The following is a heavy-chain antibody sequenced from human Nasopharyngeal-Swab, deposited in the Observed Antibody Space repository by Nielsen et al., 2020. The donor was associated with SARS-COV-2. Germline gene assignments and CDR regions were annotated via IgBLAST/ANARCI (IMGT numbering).Heavy chain of an antibody. CDR1: GFTLSSYT. V-gene: IGHV3-30-3*01. Sequence: GESLKISCAASGFTLSSYTMHWVRQAPGKGLEGVAVVLYDGTTKYYAVSVKGRFTISRDNSKNTLYLQMNNLRAEDTAVYYCAKDLGVMGYWGQGTLVTVSS. D-gene: IGHD2-8*01. J-gene: IGHJ4*02. CDR3: AKDLGVMGY. CDR2: VLYDGTTK.